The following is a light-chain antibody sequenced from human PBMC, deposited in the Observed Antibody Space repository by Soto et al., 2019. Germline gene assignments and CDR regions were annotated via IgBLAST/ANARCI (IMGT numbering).Light chain of an antibody. V-gene: IGKV1-39*01. CDR1: QSVTNW. J-gene: IGKJ4*01. CDR3: QQSYATVRT. Sequence: DIQMTQSPSTLSASVGERVTITCRASQSVTNWLAWYQQKPGKAPRLLIYAASRLQSGVPARFSGSGAETDFTLTITSLQPEDFGIYYCQQSYATVRTFGGGTKVE. CDR2: AAS.